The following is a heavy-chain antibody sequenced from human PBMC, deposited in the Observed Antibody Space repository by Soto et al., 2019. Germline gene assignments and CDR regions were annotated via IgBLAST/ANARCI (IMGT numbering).Heavy chain of an antibody. CDR2: ISAYNGNT. Sequence: ASVKVSCKASGYTFTSYGISWVRQAPGQGLEWMGWISAYNGNTNYAQKLQGRVTMTTDTSTGTAYMELRSLRSDDTAVYYCARLGLTIAAPVVDYWGQGTLVTVSS. D-gene: IGHD4-4*01. CDR1: GYTFTSYG. CDR3: ARLGLTIAAPVVDY. J-gene: IGHJ4*02. V-gene: IGHV1-18*04.